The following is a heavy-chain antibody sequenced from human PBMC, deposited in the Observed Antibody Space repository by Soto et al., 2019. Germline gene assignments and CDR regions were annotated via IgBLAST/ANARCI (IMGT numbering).Heavy chain of an antibody. V-gene: IGHV4-30-2*06. CDR3: ARDSLTGNWFDP. J-gene: IGHJ5*02. D-gene: IGHD2-8*02. Sequence: SETLSLTCTVSGGSISSYSWNWIRQLPGKGLEWIGYIYHSGGTLYNPSLKSRVTISVDKSRNQFSLTLTSVTAADTAVYYCARDSLTGNWFDPWGQGTLVTVSS. CDR1: GGSISSYS. CDR2: IYHSGGT.